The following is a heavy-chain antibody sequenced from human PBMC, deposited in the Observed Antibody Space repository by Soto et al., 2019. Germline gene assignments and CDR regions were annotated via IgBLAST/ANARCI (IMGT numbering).Heavy chain of an antibody. Sequence: SETLSLTCAVSGGSLSSLNWWSWVRQPPGKGLEWIGEISHGGSTNYKPSLNSRVTISIDRSNSELSLKLTSVTAADTAVYYCASQDLSAWFPFVSWGQGTLVTVSS. J-gene: IGHJ4*02. CDR2: ISHGGST. CDR3: ASQDLSAWFPFVS. V-gene: IGHV4-4*02. CDR1: GGSLSSLNW. D-gene: IGHD6-19*01.